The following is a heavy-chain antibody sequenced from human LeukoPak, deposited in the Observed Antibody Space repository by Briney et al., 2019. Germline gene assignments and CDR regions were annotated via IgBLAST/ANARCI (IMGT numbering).Heavy chain of an antibody. CDR1: GYSFTSYW. Sequence: GESLQISCQGSGYSFTSYWIGWVRPMPGKGLEWMGIIYPGDSDTRYSPSFQGQVTISADKSIGTAYLQWSSLKASDTAMYYCAGGYSYGKDAFDIWGQGTMVTVSS. V-gene: IGHV5-51*01. D-gene: IGHD5-18*01. CDR2: IYPGDSDT. CDR3: AGGYSYGKDAFDI. J-gene: IGHJ3*02.